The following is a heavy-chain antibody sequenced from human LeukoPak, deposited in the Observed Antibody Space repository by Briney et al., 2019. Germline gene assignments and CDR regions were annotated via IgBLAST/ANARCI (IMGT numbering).Heavy chain of an antibody. CDR1: GYTFTGYY. Sequence: GASVKVSCKASGYTFTGYYMHWVRQAPGQGLEWMGWINPNSGGTNYAQKFQGRVTMTRDTSTSTVYMELSSLRSEDTAVYYCARDVGYCSSTSCYGYYYFDYWGQGTLVTVSS. CDR2: INPNSGGT. CDR3: ARDVGYCSSTSCYGYYYFDY. V-gene: IGHV1-2*02. J-gene: IGHJ4*02. D-gene: IGHD2-2*01.